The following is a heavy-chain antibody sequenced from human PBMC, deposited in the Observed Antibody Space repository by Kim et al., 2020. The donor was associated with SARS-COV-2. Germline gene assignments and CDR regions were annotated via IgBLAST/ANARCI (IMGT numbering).Heavy chain of an antibody. CDR3: ARYYGSGSYYNGNWFDP. V-gene: IGHV4-30-2*01. CDR2: IYHSGST. D-gene: IGHD3-10*01. J-gene: IGHJ5*02. CDR1: GGSISSGGYS. Sequence: SETLSLTCAVSGGSISSGGYSWSWIRQPPGKGLEWIGYIYHSGSTYYNPSLKSRVTISVDRSKNQFSLKLSSVTAADTAVYYCARYYGSGSYYNGNWFDP.